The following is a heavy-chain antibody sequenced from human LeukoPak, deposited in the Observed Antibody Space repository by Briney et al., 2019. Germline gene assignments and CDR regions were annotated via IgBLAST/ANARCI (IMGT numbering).Heavy chain of an antibody. CDR2: ISSSSSYI. Sequence: GGSLRLSCAASGFTFSSYSMNWVRQAPGKGLEWVSSISSSSSYIYYADSVKGRFTISRDNAENSLDLQMNSLRAEDTAVYYCARDRYYYYYMDVWGKGTTVTVSS. CDR3: ARDRYYYYYMDV. CDR1: GFTFSSYS. J-gene: IGHJ6*03. V-gene: IGHV3-21*01.